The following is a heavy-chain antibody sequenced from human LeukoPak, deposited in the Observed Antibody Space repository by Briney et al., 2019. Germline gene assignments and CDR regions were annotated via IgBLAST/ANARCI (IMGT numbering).Heavy chain of an antibody. V-gene: IGHV3-30*18. D-gene: IGHD3-16*01. J-gene: IGHJ4*02. CDR1: GFTFSSYA. Sequence: GGSLRLSCAASGFTFSSYAMSWVRQAPGKGLEWVAVISYDGSNKYYADSVKGRFTISRDNSKNTLYLQMNSLRAEDTAVYYCAKDLSPGGFDYWGQGTLVTVSS. CDR2: ISYDGSNK. CDR3: AKDLSPGGFDY.